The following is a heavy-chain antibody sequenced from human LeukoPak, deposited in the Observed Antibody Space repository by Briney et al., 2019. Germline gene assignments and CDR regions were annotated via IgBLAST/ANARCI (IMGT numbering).Heavy chain of an antibody. J-gene: IGHJ4*02. CDR2: INHSGST. D-gene: IGHD3-10*01. Sequence: SETLSLTCAVYGGSFSGYYWSWIRQPPGKGLEWIGEINHSGSTNYNPSLKSRVTISVDTSKNQFSLKLSSVTAADTAVYYCARAPFNITMVRGVIYFDYWGQGTLVTVSS. CDR3: ARAPFNITMVRGVIYFDY. V-gene: IGHV4-34*09. CDR1: GGSFSGYY.